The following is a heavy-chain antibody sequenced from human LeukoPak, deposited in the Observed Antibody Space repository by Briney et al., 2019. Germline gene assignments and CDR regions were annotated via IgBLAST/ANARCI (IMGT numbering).Heavy chain of an antibody. CDR3: ARQHYYYDSSGGDY. D-gene: IGHD3-22*01. CDR1: GGSISSYY. Sequence: SETLSLTCTVSGGSISSYYWSWIRQPPGKGLEWIGYIYYSGSTNYNPSLKSRVTISVDTSKNQFSLKLSSVTAADTAVYYCARQHYYYDSSGGDYWGQGTLVTVSS. J-gene: IGHJ4*02. CDR2: IYYSGST. V-gene: IGHV4-59*12.